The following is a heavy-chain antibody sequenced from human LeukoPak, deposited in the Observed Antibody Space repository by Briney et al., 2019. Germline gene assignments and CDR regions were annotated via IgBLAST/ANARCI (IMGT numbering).Heavy chain of an antibody. CDR2: IYYSGST. CDR3: ARLGQLVSYYFDY. J-gene: IGHJ4*02. V-gene: IGHV4-39*01. Sequence: SETLSLTCTVSGGSISSSSYYWGWIRQPPGKGLEWIGSIYYSGSTYYNPSLKNRVTISVDTSKNQFSLKLSSVTAADTAVYYCARLGQLVSYYFDYWGQGTLVTVSS. D-gene: IGHD6-6*01. CDR1: GGSISSSSYY.